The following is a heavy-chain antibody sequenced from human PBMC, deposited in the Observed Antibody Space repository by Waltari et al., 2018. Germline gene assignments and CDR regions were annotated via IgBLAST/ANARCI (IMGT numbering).Heavy chain of an antibody. CDR1: GYTLPSYD. J-gene: IGHJ4*02. CDR2: MNPKNGKK. V-gene: IGHV1-8*01. D-gene: IGHD1-26*01. Sequence: VQLVQSGAEVRKPGASVRVSCQASGYTLPSYDISWVRQAPGQGLGWVAWMNPKNGKKGFGQKLQGRLTMTSDTSTNTAYMDLSSLTSADTAMYYCARVRTKPGRRYDYWGQGTLVTVTS. CDR3: ARVRTKPGRRYDY.